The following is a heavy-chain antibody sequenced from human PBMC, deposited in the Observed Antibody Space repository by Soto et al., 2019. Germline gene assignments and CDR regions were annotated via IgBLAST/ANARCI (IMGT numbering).Heavy chain of an antibody. J-gene: IGHJ5*02. CDR2: IFRTGDT. V-gene: IGHV4-38-2*02. CDR3: ARDTNGLDP. Sequence: PSETLSLTCSVSNYSINSGFFWGWIRQPPGKGLEWIGSIFRTGDTYYNPSLKSRITMSVDTSRNQFSLKLTSLTAADTAVYYCARDTNGLDPWGQGTLVTVSS. D-gene: IGHD3-16*01. CDR1: NYSINSGFF.